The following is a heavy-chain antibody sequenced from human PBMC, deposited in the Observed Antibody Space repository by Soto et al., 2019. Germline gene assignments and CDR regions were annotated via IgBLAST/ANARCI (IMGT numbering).Heavy chain of an antibody. J-gene: IGHJ5*02. V-gene: IGHV4-31*03. CDR2: IYYSGST. CDR3: AGYSSIPEILGWFDP. D-gene: IGHD6-13*01. CDR1: GGSISSGGYY. Sequence: QVQLQESGPGLVKPSQTLSLTCTVSGGSISSGGYYWSWIRQHPGKGLEWIGYIYYSGSTYYNPSLKSRITISVDTSKNQFSLKLSSVTAADTAVYYCAGYSSIPEILGWFDPWGQGTLVTVSS.